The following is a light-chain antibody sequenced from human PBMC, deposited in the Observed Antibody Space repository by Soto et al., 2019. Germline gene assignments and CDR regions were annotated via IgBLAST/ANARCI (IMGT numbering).Light chain of an antibody. CDR1: SSDVGGYNS. V-gene: IGLV2-11*01. CDR2: DVN. J-gene: IGLJ2*01. CDR3: SSYAGTYGLV. Sequence: QSTLTQPRSVSESPGQSVTISCSGTSSDVGGYNSVSWYQQHPDNAPKLMIYDVNKRPSGVPERFSASRSGNTASLTISGLQADDEADYYCSSYAGTYGLVFGGGTQLTVL.